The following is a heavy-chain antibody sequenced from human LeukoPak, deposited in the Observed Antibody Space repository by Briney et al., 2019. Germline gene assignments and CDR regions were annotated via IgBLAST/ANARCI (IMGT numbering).Heavy chain of an antibody. D-gene: IGHD6-19*01. CDR1: GGSISSYY. Sequence: SETLSLTCTVSGGSISSYYWSWIRQPPGKGLXXXXXXYYSGSTNYNPSLKSRVTISVDTSKNQFSLKLSSVTAADTAVYYCARVRFRSGWRPPYYFDYWGQGTLVTVSS. CDR2: XYYSGST. V-gene: IGHV4-59*01. CDR3: ARVRFRSGWRPPYYFDY. J-gene: IGHJ4*02.